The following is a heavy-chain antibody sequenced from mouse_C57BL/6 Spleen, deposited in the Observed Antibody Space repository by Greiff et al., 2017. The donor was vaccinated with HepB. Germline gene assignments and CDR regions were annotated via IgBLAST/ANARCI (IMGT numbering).Heavy chain of an antibody. D-gene: IGHD1-1*01. CDR2: IWGVGST. V-gene: IGHV2-6*01. CDR3: ARIFYGSDAMDY. CDR1: GFSLTSYG. Sequence: VKLMESGPGLVAPSQCLSITCTVSGFSLTSYGIDWVRQSPGKGLEWLGVIWGVGSTNYNSALKSRLSISKDNSKSQVFLKMNSLQTDDTAMYYCARIFYGSDAMDYWGQGTSVTVSS. J-gene: IGHJ4*01.